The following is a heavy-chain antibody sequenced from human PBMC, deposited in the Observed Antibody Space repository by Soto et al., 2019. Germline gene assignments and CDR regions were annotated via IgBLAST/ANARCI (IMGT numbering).Heavy chain of an antibody. CDR2: INHSGST. D-gene: IGHD3-3*01. J-gene: IGHJ5*01. V-gene: IGHV4-34*01. CDR3: ARDPGGFWSGSYIYNWFDS. Sequence: SETLSLTCTVYGGSFSGYDWSWIRQPPGKGLEWIGEINHSGSTNYNPSLKSRVTISVDTSKNQFSLKLSSVTAADTAVYYCARDPGGFWSGSYIYNWFDSWGQGTLVTVSS. CDR1: GGSFSGYD.